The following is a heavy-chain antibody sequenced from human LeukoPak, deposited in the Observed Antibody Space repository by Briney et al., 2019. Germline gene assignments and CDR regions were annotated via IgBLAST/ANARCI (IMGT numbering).Heavy chain of an antibody. V-gene: IGHV4-59*01. Sequence: SETLSLTCTVSGGSISSYYWSWIRQPPGKGLEWIGYIYYSGSTNYNPSLKSRVTISVDTSKNQFPLKLSSVTAADTAVYYCASMSYDILTGYYFDYWGQGTLVTVSS. CDR3: ASMSYDILTGYYFDY. D-gene: IGHD3-9*01. CDR1: GGSISSYY. J-gene: IGHJ4*02. CDR2: IYYSGST.